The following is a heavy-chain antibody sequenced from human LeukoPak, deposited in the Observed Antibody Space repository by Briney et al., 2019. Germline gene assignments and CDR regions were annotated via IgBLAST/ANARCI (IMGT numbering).Heavy chain of an antibody. CDR2: IWYDGSNK. J-gene: IGHJ4*02. CDR1: GFTFSSYG. D-gene: IGHD1-26*01. CDR3: ALGEPRSPFDY. Sequence: RSGGSLRLSCAASGFTFSSYGMHWVRQAPGKGLEWVAVIWYDGSNKYYADSVKGRFTISRDNSKNTLYLQMNSLRAEDTAVYYCALGEPRSPFDYWGQGTLVTVSS. V-gene: IGHV3-33*01.